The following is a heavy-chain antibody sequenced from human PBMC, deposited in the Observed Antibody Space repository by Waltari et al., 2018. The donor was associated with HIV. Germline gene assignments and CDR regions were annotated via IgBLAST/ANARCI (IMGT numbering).Heavy chain of an antibody. J-gene: IGHJ5*02. CDR2: MNPNSGNT. Sequence: QVQLVQSGAEVKKPGASVKVSCKASGYTFTSYDINWVRQATGQGLEWMGWMNPNSGNTGYAQKFQGRVTMTRNTSTSTAYMELSSLRSEDTAVYYCARVPQQLVFNWFDPWGQGTLVTVSS. CDR3: ARVPQQLVFNWFDP. D-gene: IGHD6-13*01. V-gene: IGHV1-8*01. CDR1: GYTFTSYD.